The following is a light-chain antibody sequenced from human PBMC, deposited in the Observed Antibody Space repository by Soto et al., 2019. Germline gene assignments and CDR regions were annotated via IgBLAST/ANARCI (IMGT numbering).Light chain of an antibody. V-gene: IGLV2-23*01. CDR3: CSYAGGYV. CDR1: SSDVGSYNL. Sequence: QSVLTQPASVSGSPGQSITISCTGTSSDVGSYNLVSWYQQHPGKAPKLMIYEGSKRPSGVSNRFSGSKSGNTASLTISGLQAEDEADYYCCSYAGGYVFGTGTKVTVL. CDR2: EGS. J-gene: IGLJ1*01.